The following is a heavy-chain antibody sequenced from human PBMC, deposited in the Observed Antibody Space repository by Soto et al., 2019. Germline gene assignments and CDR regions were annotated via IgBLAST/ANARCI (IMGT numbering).Heavy chain of an antibody. Sequence: GSLRLSCAASGFTFNTYNMNWVRQAPGKGLEWVSYMSTTNAIYYADSVKGRFTISRDNAKNSLDLQMNSLREEDTAVYYCVRDFMWAFGYWGQGTLVTVSS. CDR1: GFTFNTYN. V-gene: IGHV3-48*02. J-gene: IGHJ4*02. D-gene: IGHD1-26*01. CDR2: MSTTNAI. CDR3: VRDFMWAFGY.